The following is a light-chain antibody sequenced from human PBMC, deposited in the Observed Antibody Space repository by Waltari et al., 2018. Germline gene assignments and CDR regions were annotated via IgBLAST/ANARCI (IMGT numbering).Light chain of an antibody. V-gene: IGLV3-1*01. CDR3: AAWDNSTFVL. CDR1: QLAGRH. CDR2: QDN. Sequence: SFELTQTPSESVSPGQTASITCSGAQLAGRHVSWYQHKPGQSPVLLIYQDNMRPSGIPERFSGSNSGNTATLTISGTQAMDEADYYCAAWDNSTFVLFGGGTKVTVL. J-gene: IGLJ2*01.